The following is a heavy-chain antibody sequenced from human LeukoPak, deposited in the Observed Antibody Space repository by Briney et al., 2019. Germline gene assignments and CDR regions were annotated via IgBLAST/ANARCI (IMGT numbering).Heavy chain of an antibody. CDR3: AKARGGATTTPFDY. CDR2: ISGSGGST. D-gene: IGHD1-26*01. Sequence: PGGSLRLSCAASGFTFSSYAMSWVRQAPGKGLEWVSAISGSGGSTYYADSVKGRFTISRDNSKNTLYLQMNSLRAEDTAVYYYAKARGGATTTPFDYWGQGTLVTVSS. J-gene: IGHJ4*02. CDR1: GFTFSSYA. V-gene: IGHV3-23*01.